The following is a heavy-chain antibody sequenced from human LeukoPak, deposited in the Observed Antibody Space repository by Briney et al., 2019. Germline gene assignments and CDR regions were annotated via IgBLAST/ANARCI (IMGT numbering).Heavy chain of an antibody. Sequence: GGSLRLSCAASGFTFSSYEMNWVRQAPGRGLEWVSLIYADGATHYADSVKGRFTISRDNSKNTVYLEMNSLRPEDTAVYFCARDRAGRKAWVEFDPWGQGTLVTVSS. CDR1: GFTFSSYE. J-gene: IGHJ5*02. V-gene: IGHV3-66*02. CDR2: IYADGAT. CDR3: ARDRAGRKAWVEFDP. D-gene: IGHD3-10*01.